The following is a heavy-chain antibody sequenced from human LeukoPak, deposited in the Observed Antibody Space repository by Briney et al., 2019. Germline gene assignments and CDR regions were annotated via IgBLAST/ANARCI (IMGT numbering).Heavy chain of an antibody. V-gene: IGHV1-24*01. CDR2: FDPEDGET. D-gene: IGHD3-22*01. CDR1: GYTLTELS. Sequence: ASVKVSCKVSGYTLTELSMHWVRQAPGKGLEWMGGFDPEDGETIYAQKFQGRVTMTEDTSTDTAYMELSSLRSEDTAVHYCATDPYYYDSSGYQYWGQGTLVTVSS. CDR3: ATDPYYYDSSGYQY. J-gene: IGHJ4*02.